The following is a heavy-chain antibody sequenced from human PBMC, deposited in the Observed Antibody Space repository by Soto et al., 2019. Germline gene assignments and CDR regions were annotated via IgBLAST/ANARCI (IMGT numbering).Heavy chain of an antibody. CDR1: GGSISSGGYY. Sequence: SETLSLTCTVSGGSISSGGYYWSWIRQHPGKGLEWIGYIYYSGSTYYNPSLKSRVTISVDTSKNQFSLKLSSVTAADTAVYYCARKDPYCSSTSCSGWFDPWGQGTLVTVSS. J-gene: IGHJ5*02. CDR2: IYYSGST. CDR3: ARKDPYCSSTSCSGWFDP. D-gene: IGHD2-2*01. V-gene: IGHV4-31*03.